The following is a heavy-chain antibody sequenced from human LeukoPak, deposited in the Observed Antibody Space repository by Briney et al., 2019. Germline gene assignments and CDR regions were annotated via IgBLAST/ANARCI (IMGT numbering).Heavy chain of an antibody. CDR2: ISGSGSTT. D-gene: IGHD2-2*01. V-gene: IGHV3-48*03. J-gene: IGHJ4*02. CDR1: GFTFSSYE. CDR3: AKEREDCSSSSCYEEFDC. Sequence: GGSLRLSCVASGFTFSSYEMIWIRQAPGKGLEWVSYISGSGSTTYYADSVRGRFTTSRDNAENSLYLQMNNLRAEDTAIYYCAKEREDCSSSSCYEEFDCWGQGTLVTVSS.